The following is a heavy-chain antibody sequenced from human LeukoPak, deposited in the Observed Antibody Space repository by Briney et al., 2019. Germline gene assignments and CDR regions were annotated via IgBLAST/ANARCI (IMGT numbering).Heavy chain of an antibody. J-gene: IGHJ4*02. CDR1: GFTFSSYA. Sequence: GRSLRLSCAASGFTFSSYAMHWVRQAPGKGLEWVAFIRYGGSSKYYADSVKGRFTISRDISRNTLYLEMNSLRPDDTAVYYCAKISSHWGQGTLVTVSS. D-gene: IGHD3-3*02. CDR2: IRYGGSSK. V-gene: IGHV3-30*02. CDR3: AKISSH.